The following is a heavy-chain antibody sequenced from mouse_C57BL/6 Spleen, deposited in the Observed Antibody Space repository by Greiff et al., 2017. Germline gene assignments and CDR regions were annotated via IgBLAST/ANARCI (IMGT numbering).Heavy chain of an antibody. J-gene: IGHJ2*01. CDR2: INPGSGGT. V-gene: IGHV1-54*01. CDR3: ARDWGPFDY. CDR1: GYAFTNYL. Sequence: QVQLQQSGAELVRPGTSVKVSCKASGYAFTNYLIEWVKQRPGQGLEWIGVINPGSGGTNYNEKFKGKATLTADKSSSTAYMQLSSLTSEDSAVYFCARDWGPFDYWGQGTTLTVSS.